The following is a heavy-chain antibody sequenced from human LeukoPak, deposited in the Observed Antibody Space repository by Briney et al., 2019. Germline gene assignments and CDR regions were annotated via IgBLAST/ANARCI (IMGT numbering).Heavy chain of an antibody. V-gene: IGHV4-59*01. CDR2: IYYSGST. Sequence: SETLSLTCTVSGGSISSYYWSWIRQPPGKGLEWIGYIYYSGSTNYNPSLKSRVTISVDTSKNQFSLKLSSVTAADTAVYYCARVMGPSGYPFDYWGQGTLVTVSS. J-gene: IGHJ4*02. CDR3: ARVMGPSGYPFDY. CDR1: GGSISSYY. D-gene: IGHD3-22*01.